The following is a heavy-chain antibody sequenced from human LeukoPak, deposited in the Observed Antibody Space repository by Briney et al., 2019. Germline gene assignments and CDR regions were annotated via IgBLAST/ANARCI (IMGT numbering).Heavy chain of an antibody. CDR2: INPSGGST. CDR3: ARDLRS. V-gene: IGHV1-46*01. Sequence: ASVKVSCKASGYTFSTNYMHWVRQAPGQGLEWMGKINPSGGSTSSAQKFQGRLTMTMDTSTSTGYMELSSLSSEDTAVYYCARDLRSWGQGTLVTVSS. J-gene: IGHJ5*02. CDR1: GYTFSTNY.